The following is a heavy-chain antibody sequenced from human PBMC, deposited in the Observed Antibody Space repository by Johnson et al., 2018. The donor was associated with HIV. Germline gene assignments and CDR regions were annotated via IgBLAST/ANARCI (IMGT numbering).Heavy chain of an antibody. CDR3: AKDQHGPLVPTVMRDDAFDI. J-gene: IGHJ3*02. V-gene: IGHV3-11*04. CDR1: GFTFSDYY. D-gene: IGHD5-12*01. CDR2: ISSSGSTI. Sequence: VQLVESGGGLVKPGGSLRLSCAASGFTFSDYYMSWIRQAPGKGLEWVSYISSSGSTIYYADSVKGRFTISRDHSKTAVYLQMNSLGAGDTAVYYCAKDQHGPLVPTVMRDDAFDIWGQGTMVTVSS.